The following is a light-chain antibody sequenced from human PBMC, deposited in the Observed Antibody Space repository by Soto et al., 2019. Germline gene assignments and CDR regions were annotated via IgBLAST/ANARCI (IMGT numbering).Light chain of an antibody. Sequence: QSALTQPASVSGSPGQSITISCTGTSSDVGAYYQVSWYQQHPGKAPKLMIYEVNNRPSGVSNRFSGSKSVNTASLTISGLQAEDEADYYCASYTTTTTGVFGGGTKLTVL. J-gene: IGLJ3*02. CDR1: SSDVGAYYQ. CDR3: ASYTTTTTGV. V-gene: IGLV2-14*01. CDR2: EVN.